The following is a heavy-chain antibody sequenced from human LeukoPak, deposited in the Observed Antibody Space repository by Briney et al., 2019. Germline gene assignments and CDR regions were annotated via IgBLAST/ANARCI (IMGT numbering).Heavy chain of an antibody. Sequence: GGSLRLSCAASGFTVSSNYMSWVRQAPGKGLEWVSVIYSGGSTYYADSVKGRFTISRDNSKNTLYLQMNSLRAEDTAVYYCARGYCSSTSCPRRAYWGQGTLVTVSS. V-gene: IGHV3-66*02. CDR1: GFTVSSNY. CDR3: ARGYCSSTSCPRRAY. CDR2: IYSGGST. D-gene: IGHD2-2*01. J-gene: IGHJ4*02.